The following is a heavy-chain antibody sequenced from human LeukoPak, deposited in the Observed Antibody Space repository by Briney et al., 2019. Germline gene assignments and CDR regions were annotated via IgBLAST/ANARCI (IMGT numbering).Heavy chain of an antibody. J-gene: IGHJ3*02. CDR1: GASIRSGDYY. CDR3: ARDCSGGGCYGAFDI. Sequence: PSETLSLTCTVSGASIRSGDYYWSWIRQPPGKGLEWIGYIYDSGGTYYNPSLKSRITISVDTSENRFSLKLSSVTATDTAVYYCARDCSGGGCYGAFDIWGQGTMVTVSS. V-gene: IGHV4-30-4*01. D-gene: IGHD2-15*01. CDR2: IYDSGGT.